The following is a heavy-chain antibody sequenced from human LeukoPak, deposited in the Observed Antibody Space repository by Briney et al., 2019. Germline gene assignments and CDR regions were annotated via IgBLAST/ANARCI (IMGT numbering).Heavy chain of an antibody. V-gene: IGHV3-23*01. CDR3: AKGGTSSWHSFDC. CDR2: MSNSGGST. J-gene: IGHJ4*02. D-gene: IGHD6-13*01. CDR1: GFSFSSYA. Sequence: GGSLRLSCAASGFSFSSYAMSWVRQAPGKGLEWVSGMSNSGGSTYYADSVKGRFTVSRDNSRNTLYLQMNSLRAEDTAVYYCAKGGTSSWHSFDCWGQGTLVTVSS.